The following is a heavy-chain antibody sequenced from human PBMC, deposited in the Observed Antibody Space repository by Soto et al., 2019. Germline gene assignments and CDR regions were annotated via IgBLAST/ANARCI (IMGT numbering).Heavy chain of an antibody. CDR3: ARHREPITGTKIMGYYYGMDV. CDR1: GFTFSSYA. J-gene: IGHJ6*02. CDR2: ISYDGSNK. V-gene: IGHV3-30-3*01. D-gene: IGHD1-7*01. Sequence: HPGGSLRLSCAASGFTFSSYAMHWVRQAPGKGLEWVAVISYDGSNKYYADSVKGRFTISRDNSKNTLYLQMNSLRAEDTAVYYCARHREPITGTKIMGYYYGMDVWGQGTTVTVSS.